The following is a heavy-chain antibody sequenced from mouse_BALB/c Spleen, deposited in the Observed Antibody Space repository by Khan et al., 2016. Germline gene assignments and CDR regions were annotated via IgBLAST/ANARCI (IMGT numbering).Heavy chain of an antibody. CDR2: INPDSSTI. J-gene: IGHJ3*01. CDR1: GFDFSRYW. V-gene: IGHV4-1*02. CDR3: ARAGYYSYLVN. D-gene: IGHD1-2*01. Sequence: EVKLLESGGGLVQPGGSLKLSCAASGFDFSRYWMSWVRQAPGKGLEWIGEINPDSSTIHYTPSLKDRFIISRDNANNTLYLQMRKVRSEDTVLYYCARAGYYSYLVNWGQGTLVTVSA.